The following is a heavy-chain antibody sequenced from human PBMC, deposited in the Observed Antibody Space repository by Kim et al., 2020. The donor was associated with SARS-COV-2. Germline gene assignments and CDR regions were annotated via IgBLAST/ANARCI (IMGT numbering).Heavy chain of an antibody. CDR1: GGSISSYY. CDR2: SYYSGST. CDR3: AGMAISSWTPSGTDV. V-gene: IGHV4-59*01. J-gene: IGHJ6*02. Sequence: SETLSLTCTVSGGSISSYYWSWIRQPPGKGLEWIGYSYYSGSTNYNPSLKSRITISVDTSKNQFSLKLSSVTAAGTAVYDCAGMAISSWTPSGTDVWGQGTSATVS. D-gene: IGHD6-13*01.